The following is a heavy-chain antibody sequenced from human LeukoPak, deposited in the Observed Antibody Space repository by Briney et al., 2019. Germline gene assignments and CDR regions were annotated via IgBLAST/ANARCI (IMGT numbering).Heavy chain of an antibody. Sequence: GGSLRLSCAASGFTFTDFAMNWVRQAPGGGLEWVSVISTSDGSTYYADSVKGRFTLSSDNSKNTVHLQMNSLRADDTAVYYCARDYGGAAHTYHFDYWGQGALVTVSS. D-gene: IGHD4-23*01. CDR2: ISTSDGST. V-gene: IGHV3-23*01. J-gene: IGHJ4*02. CDR1: GFTFTDFA. CDR3: ARDYGGAAHTYHFDY.